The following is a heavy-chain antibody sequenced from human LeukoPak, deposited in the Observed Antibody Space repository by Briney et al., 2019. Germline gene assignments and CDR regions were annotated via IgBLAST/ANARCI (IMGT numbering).Heavy chain of an antibody. Sequence: GESLKISCKGSGYSFTSYWIGWVRQMPGKGLEWMGIIYPGDSDTRYSPSFQGQVTISADKSISTAYLQWSSLKASDTAMYYCARRAIVGYCSGTSCSYYFDYWGQGTLVTVSS. V-gene: IGHV5-51*01. J-gene: IGHJ4*02. D-gene: IGHD2-2*01. CDR1: GYSFTSYW. CDR2: IYPGDSDT. CDR3: ARRAIVGYCSGTSCSYYFDY.